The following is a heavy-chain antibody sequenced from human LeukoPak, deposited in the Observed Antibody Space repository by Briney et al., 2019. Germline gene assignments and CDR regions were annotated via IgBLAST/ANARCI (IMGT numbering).Heavy chain of an antibody. CDR3: AKFPGTTLGYCSSTSCSDAFDI. V-gene: IGHV3-23*01. CDR1: GFTFSDYY. J-gene: IGHJ3*02. D-gene: IGHD2-2*01. CDR2: ISGSGGST. Sequence: GGSLRLSCAASGFTFSDYYMSWIRQAPGKRLEWVSAISGSGGSTYYADSVKGWFTISRDNSKNTLYLQMNSLRAEDTAVYYCAKFPGTTLGYCSSTSCSDAFDIWGQGTMVTVSS.